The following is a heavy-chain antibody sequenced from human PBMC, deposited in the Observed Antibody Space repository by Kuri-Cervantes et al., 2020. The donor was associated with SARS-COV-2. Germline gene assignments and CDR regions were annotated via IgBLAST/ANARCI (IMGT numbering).Heavy chain of an antibody. CDR2: IYSGGST. CDR3: VRDGDHWNFDY. V-gene: IGHV3-53*01. J-gene: IGHJ4*02. CDR1: GFTVSSNY. Sequence: GESLKIPCAASGFTVSSNYMSWVRQAPGKGLEWVSVIYSGGSTYYADSVKGRGTISRDNAKNMLFLQMNSLRAEDTAVYYCVRDGDHWNFDYWGQGTLVTVSS. D-gene: IGHD1-1*01.